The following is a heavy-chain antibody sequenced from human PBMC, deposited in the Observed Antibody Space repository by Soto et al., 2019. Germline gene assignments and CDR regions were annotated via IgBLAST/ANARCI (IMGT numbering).Heavy chain of an antibody. CDR1: GFTFSSYG. J-gene: IGHJ5*02. CDR2: ISYDGSNK. V-gene: IGHV3-30*18. D-gene: IGHD4-17*01. Sequence: VGSLRLSCAASGFTFSSYGMHWVRQAPGKGLEWVAVISYDGSNKYYADSVKGRFTISRDNSKNTLYLQMNSLRAEDTAVYYCAKSLVSTVTGGWFDPWGQGTLVTVSS. CDR3: AKSLVSTVTGGWFDP.